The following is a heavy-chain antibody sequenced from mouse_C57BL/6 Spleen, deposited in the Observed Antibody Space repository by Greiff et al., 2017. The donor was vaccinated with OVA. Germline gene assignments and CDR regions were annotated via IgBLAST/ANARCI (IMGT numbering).Heavy chain of an antibody. CDR3: ARPFYGNYEGYFDV. V-gene: IGHV1-53*01. Sequence: PVQQPGTELVKPGASVKLSCKASGYTFTSYWMHWVKQRPGQGLEWIGNINPSNGGTNYNEKFKSKATLTVDKSSSTAYMQLSSLTSEDSAVYYCARPFYGNYEGYFDVWGTGTTVTVSS. J-gene: IGHJ1*03. D-gene: IGHD2-10*01. CDR2: INPSNGGT. CDR1: GYTFTSYW.